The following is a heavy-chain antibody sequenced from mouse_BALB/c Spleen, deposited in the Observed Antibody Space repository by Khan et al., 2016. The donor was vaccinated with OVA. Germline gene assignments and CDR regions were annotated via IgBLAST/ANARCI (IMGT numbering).Heavy chain of an antibody. V-gene: IGHV3-2*02. Sequence: VQLKQSGPGLVKPSQSLSLTCTVTGYSITSDYAWNWIRQFPGNKLEWMGYISYSGSTSYTPSLKSRISITRDTSKNQFFLRLNSVTTEDTATYYCTGGRTYWGQGTLVTVST. D-gene: IGHD3-3*01. J-gene: IGHJ3*01. CDR2: ISYSGST. CDR3: TGGRTY. CDR1: GYSITSDYA.